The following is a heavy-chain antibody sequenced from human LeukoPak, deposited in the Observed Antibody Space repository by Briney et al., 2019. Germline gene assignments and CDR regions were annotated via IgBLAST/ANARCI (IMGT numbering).Heavy chain of an antibody. V-gene: IGHV3-21*01. D-gene: IGHD3-3*01. CDR1: GFTFSSYS. CDR2: ISSSSYI. J-gene: IGHJ4*02. Sequence: GGSLRLSCAASGFTFSSYSMNWVRQAPGKGLEWVSSISSSSYIYYADSVKGRFTISRDNAKNSLYLQMNSLRAEDTAVYYCARAKGIFGVVIKNYFDYWGQGTLVTVSS. CDR3: ARAKGIFGVVIKNYFDY.